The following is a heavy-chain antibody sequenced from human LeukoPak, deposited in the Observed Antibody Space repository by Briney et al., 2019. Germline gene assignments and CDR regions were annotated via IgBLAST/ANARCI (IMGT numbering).Heavy chain of an antibody. D-gene: IGHD3-10*01. CDR3: ARDYGYYYGSGSQWPFDY. Sequence: GRSLRLSCAASGFTFSSYSMNWVRQAPGKGMEWVSSISSSSSYIYYADSVKGRFTISRDNAKNSLYLQMNSLRAEDTAVYYCARDYGYYYGSGSQWPFDYWGQGTLVTVSS. V-gene: IGHV3-21*01. CDR2: ISSSSSYI. CDR1: GFTFSSYS. J-gene: IGHJ4*02.